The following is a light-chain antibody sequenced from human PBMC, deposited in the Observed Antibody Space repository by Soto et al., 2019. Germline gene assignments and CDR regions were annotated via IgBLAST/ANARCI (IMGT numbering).Light chain of an antibody. CDR1: ERLSSVY. CDR2: GAS. J-gene: IGKJ1*01. V-gene: IGKV3-20*01. Sequence: PGERATLSCRASERLSSVYLAWYQQRPGQPPRLLIYGASNRATGIPDRFSGSGSGTDFTPTISRLEPEDFAMYYCKQCGGSPKFGQGTKVDIK. CDR3: KQCGGSPK.